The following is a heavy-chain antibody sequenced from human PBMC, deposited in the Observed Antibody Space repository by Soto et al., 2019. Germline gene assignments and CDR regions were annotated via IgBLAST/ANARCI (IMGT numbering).Heavy chain of an antibody. CDR1: GYTFTGYY. CDR3: AIPKGYCISTSCYGWSAFDI. J-gene: IGHJ3*02. D-gene: IGHD2-2*01. Sequence: ASVKVSCKASGYTFTGYYMHWVRQATGQGLELMGRMNPNSGNTGYAQKFQGRVTMTRNTSISTAYMELSSLRSEDTDVYYFAIPKGYCISTSCYGWSAFDIWGQGTMVTVSS. CDR2: MNPNSGNT. V-gene: IGHV1-8*02.